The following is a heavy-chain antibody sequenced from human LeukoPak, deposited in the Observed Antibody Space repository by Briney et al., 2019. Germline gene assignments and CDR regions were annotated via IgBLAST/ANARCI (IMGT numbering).Heavy chain of an antibody. CDR1: GFTFGTYE. Sequence: GGSLRLSCAGSGFTFGTYEMHWVRQAPGKGLEWVSYISSSGTTIYYADSVKGRFTISRDNAKNSLYLQMNSLRAEDTAVYYCARGFGGGSYWGYAFDIWGQGTMVTVSS. D-gene: IGHD1-26*01. CDR2: ISSSGTTI. CDR3: ARGFGGGSYWGYAFDI. V-gene: IGHV3-48*03. J-gene: IGHJ3*02.